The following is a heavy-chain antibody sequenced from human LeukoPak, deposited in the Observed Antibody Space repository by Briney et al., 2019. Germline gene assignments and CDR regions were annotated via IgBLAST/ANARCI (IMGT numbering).Heavy chain of an antibody. J-gene: IGHJ4*02. D-gene: IGHD6-19*01. CDR2: IDLSGSTL. V-gene: IGHV3-48*04. Sequence: GGSLRLSCAASGFTFSDYTMNWVRQAPGKGLEWVSYIDLSGSTLYYVDSVKGRFTISRDNAKNSLYLQMNSLRAEDTGVYYCARVRSGWNFDYWGQGTLVTVSS. CDR1: GFTFSDYT. CDR3: ARVRSGWNFDY.